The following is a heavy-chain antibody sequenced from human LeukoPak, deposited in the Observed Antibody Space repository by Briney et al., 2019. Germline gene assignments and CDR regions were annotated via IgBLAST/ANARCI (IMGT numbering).Heavy chain of an antibody. Sequence: ASVKVSCKASGYTFTDNYMHWVRQAPGQGLEWMGWISAYNGNTNYAQKLQGRVTMTTDTSTSTAYMELRSLRSDDTAVYYCAREVVVMDAFDIWGQGTMVTVSS. V-gene: IGHV1-18*04. CDR1: GYTFTDNY. CDR2: ISAYNGNT. D-gene: IGHD3-22*01. J-gene: IGHJ3*02. CDR3: AREVVVMDAFDI.